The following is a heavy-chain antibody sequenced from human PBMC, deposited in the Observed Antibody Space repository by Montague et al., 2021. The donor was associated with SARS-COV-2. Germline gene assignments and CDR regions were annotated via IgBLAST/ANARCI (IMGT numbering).Heavy chain of an antibody. CDR1: GGSFSGYY. J-gene: IGHJ4*02. V-gene: IGHV4-34*01. CDR2: INHSGST. D-gene: IGHD4-17*01. CDR3: AGGATVTHY. Sequence: SETLSLTCAVYGGSFSGYYWSWIRQPPGKGLEWIGEINHSGSTNYNPSLTNRVTMTVDTSKNQFPLKLSSVTAADTAVYYCAGGATVTHYWGQGTLVTVSS.